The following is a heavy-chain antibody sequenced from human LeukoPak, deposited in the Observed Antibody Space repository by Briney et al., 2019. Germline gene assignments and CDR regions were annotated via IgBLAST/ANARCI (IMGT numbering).Heavy chain of an antibody. CDR1: GFIFGDYA. CDR3: AKGNSGSYFTWFDP. J-gene: IGHJ5*02. Sequence: QPGGSLRLSCAGSGFIFGDYAMHWVRQAPGQGPEWVSAISWDGDNTIYADSVKGRFTISRDKTKNSLYLQMNSLRTEDTAFYYCAKGNSGSYFTWFDPWGQGTLVTVSS. CDR2: ISWDGDNT. V-gene: IGHV3-43*02. D-gene: IGHD3-10*01.